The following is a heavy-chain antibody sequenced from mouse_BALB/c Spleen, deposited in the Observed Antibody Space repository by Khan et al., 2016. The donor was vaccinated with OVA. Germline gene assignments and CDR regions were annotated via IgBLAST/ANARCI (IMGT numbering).Heavy chain of an antibody. CDR1: GYTFTDYN. V-gene: IGHV1-77*01. CDR2: IYPGSGNT. CDR3: TREWGAWFPY. Sequence: QIQLVQSGAELARPGTSVKLSCKASGYTFTDYNINWVKQRTGQGLEWIGEIYPGSGNTYYSEKFKGKATLTADKSSSTAYMQLSSVTSEDSAVDICTREWGAWFPYWGQGTLVTVSA. J-gene: IGHJ3*01.